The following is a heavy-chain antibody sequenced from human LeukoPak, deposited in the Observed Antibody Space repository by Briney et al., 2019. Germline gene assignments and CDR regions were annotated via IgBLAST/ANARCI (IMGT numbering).Heavy chain of an antibody. D-gene: IGHD3-10*01. Sequence: GGSLRLSCAASGFTFSSYAMSWVRQPPGKGLEWVSAISGSGGSTYYADSVKGRFTISRDNSKNTLYLQMTSLRAEDTAVYYCAKDLGITMVRGVSPFDYWGQGTLVTVSS. CDR3: AKDLGITMVRGVSPFDY. CDR1: GFTFSSYA. CDR2: ISGSGGST. J-gene: IGHJ4*02. V-gene: IGHV3-23*01.